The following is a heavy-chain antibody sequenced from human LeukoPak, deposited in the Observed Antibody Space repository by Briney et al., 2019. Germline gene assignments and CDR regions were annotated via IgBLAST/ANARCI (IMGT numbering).Heavy chain of an antibody. Sequence: PGGSLRLSCVTSGFTFSSYGMHWVRQAPGKGLEWVAFIRYDESNKYYADSVKGRFTISRDNSKNTLYLQMNSLRAEDTAVCYCARDLNSNKQWLVPGHWGQGTLVTVSS. D-gene: IGHD6-19*01. CDR2: IRYDESNK. V-gene: IGHV3-30*02. J-gene: IGHJ4*02. CDR3: ARDLNSNKQWLVPGH. CDR1: GFTFSSYG.